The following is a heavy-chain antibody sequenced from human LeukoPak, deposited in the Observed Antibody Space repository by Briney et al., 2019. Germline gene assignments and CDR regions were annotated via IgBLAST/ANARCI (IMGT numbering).Heavy chain of an antibody. CDR2: IYYSGST. CDR1: SGSIRSGGYY. CDR3: VRENFVRQQQLCWFDP. Sequence: SETLSLTCTVSSGSIRSGGYYWSWIRQHPGKGLEWIGYIYYSGSTYYNPSLKSRVTISVDTSKNQFSLKLSSVTAADTAVYYCVRENFVRQQQLCWFDPWGQGTLVTVSS. J-gene: IGHJ5*02. V-gene: IGHV4-31*03. D-gene: IGHD6-13*01.